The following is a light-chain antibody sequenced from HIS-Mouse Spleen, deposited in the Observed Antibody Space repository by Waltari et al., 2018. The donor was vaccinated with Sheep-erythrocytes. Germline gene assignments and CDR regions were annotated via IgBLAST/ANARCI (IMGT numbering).Light chain of an antibody. J-gene: IGLJ2*01. CDR1: KLGDKY. Sequence: SYELTQPPSVSVSPGQTASITCSGDKLGDKYACWYQQKPGQSPVLVIYQDSKRPSGIPVRFSGSNSGNTATLTLSGTQAMDEADYYCQAWDSSTAVFGGGTKLTVL. V-gene: IGLV3-1*01. CDR3: QAWDSSTAV. CDR2: QDS.